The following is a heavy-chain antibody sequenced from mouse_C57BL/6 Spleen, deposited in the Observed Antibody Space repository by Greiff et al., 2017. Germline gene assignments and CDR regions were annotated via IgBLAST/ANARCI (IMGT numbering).Heavy chain of an antibody. J-gene: IGHJ2*01. CDR1: GFTFSNYW. Sequence: EVQLVESGGGLVQPGGSMKLSCVASGFTFSNYWMNWVRQSPEKGLEWVAQMRLKSDNYATHYAESVKGMFTISRDDSKSRVYLQMNNVRAEDTGIYYCTEIATVVFDYWGQGTTLTVSS. CDR3: TEIATVVFDY. V-gene: IGHV6-3*01. CDR2: MRLKSDNYAT. D-gene: IGHD1-1*01.